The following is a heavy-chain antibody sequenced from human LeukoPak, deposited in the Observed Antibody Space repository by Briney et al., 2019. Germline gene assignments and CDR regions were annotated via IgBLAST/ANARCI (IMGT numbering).Heavy chain of an antibody. D-gene: IGHD3-16*01. CDR1: VGSTSSYS. Sequence: SETLSLTCTVSVGSTSSYSWSWIRQPPGKGLEWIGYIYYSGSTTYNPSLKSRVTISVDTSKNQFSLKLSSVTAADAAVYYCARIHTGGNYYYYYMDVWGKGNTDTISS. CDR2: IYYSGST. J-gene: IGHJ6*03. V-gene: IGHV4-59*01. CDR3: ARIHTGGNYYYYYMDV.